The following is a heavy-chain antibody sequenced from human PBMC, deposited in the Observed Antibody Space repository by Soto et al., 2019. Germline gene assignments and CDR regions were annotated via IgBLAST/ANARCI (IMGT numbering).Heavy chain of an antibody. Sequence: PVGSPRISCEGSGFNLRNFNMIWVRQAPGKGLEWVSSVSGSSSYIYYADSVKGRSTVSRDNANNLVFLQMNGLRPEDTAMYYCARDLRGHYGPWGQGTMVTVSS. D-gene: IGHD4-17*01. J-gene: IGHJ3*01. CDR3: ARDLRGHYGP. CDR1: GFNLRNFN. V-gene: IGHV3-21*06. CDR2: VSGSSSYI.